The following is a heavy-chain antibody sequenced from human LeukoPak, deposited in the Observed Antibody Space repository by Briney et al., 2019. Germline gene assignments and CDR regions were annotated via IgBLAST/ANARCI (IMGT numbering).Heavy chain of an antibody. CDR3: AKHVSGNWLNDY. CDR2: ISVSGGRT. Sequence: GGSLRLSCAASGFTYSSCGMSWVRQAPGKGLEWVSGISVSGGRTYYADSVKGRFTISRDNSKNTLYLQMNSLRAEDTAVYYCAKHVSGNWLNDYWGQGTLVTVSS. CDR1: GFTYSSCG. J-gene: IGHJ4*02. D-gene: IGHD1-26*01. V-gene: IGHV3-23*01.